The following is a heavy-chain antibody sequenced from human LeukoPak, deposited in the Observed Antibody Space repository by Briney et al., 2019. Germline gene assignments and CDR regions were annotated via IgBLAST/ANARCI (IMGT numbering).Heavy chain of an antibody. CDR1: GFTFSSYA. D-gene: IGHD3-3*01. CDR3: AKRRYDFWSGYDY. J-gene: IGHJ4*02. V-gene: IGHV3-23*01. Sequence: GGSLRLSCAASGFTFSSYAMSWVRQAPGKGLEWVSAISGSGGSTYYADSVKGRFTISRDNSKNTPYLQMNSLRAEDTAVYYCAKRRYDFWSGYDYWGQGTLVTVSS. CDR2: ISGSGGST.